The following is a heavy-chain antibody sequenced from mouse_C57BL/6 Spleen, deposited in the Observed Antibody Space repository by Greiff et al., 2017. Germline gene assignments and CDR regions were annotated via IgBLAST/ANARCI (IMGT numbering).Heavy chain of an antibody. CDR2: IDPEDGET. CDR1: GFNFNDYY. D-gene: IGHD4-1*02. Sequence: VQLQQSGAELVKPGASVKLSCTASGFNFNDYYMHWVKQRTEQGLEWIGRIDPEDGETNYNPKFQGKATITADTSSNTADLQLRSLTSEDTAVYYSAANCDYFDYWGQGTTLTVSA. J-gene: IGHJ2*01. V-gene: IGHV14-2*01. CDR3: AANCDYFDY.